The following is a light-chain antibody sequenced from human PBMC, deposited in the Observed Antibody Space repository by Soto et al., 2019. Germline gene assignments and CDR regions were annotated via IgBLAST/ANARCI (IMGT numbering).Light chain of an antibody. CDR3: TSYAGGDNLV. Sequence: QSALTQPPSASGSPGQSVTISCTGTSSDVGYYNYVSWYQHHPGKAPKLMIYEVTKRPSGVPDRFSGSKSGNTASLTVSGLQVDDEADYYCTSYAGGDNLVFGGGTKLTVL. CDR2: EVT. V-gene: IGLV2-8*01. CDR1: SSDVGYYNY. J-gene: IGLJ2*01.